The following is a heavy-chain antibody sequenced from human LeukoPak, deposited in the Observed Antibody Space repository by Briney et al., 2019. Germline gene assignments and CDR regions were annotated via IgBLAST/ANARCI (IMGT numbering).Heavy chain of an antibody. CDR2: SRNKANSYTT. Sequence: GGSLRLSCAASGFTFSDHYMDWVRQAPGKGLEWVARSRNKANSYTTEYAASVKGRFTISSDDSKNSLYLQMNSLKTEDTAVYYCARSIRGYSGGYYLDYRGQGTLVTVSS. CDR1: GFTFSDHY. D-gene: IGHD1-26*01. J-gene: IGHJ4*02. V-gene: IGHV3-72*01. CDR3: ARSIRGYSGGYYLDY.